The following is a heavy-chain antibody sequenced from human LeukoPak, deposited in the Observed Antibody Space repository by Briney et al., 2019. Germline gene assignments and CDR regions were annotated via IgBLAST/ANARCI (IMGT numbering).Heavy chain of an antibody. CDR1: GYTFTSYD. Sequence: ASVKVSCKASGYTFTSYDINWVRQATGQGLEWMGWMNPNSGNAGYAQKFQGRVTITRNTSISTAYMELSSLRSEDTAVYYCARGLEGSGSYITDFDYWGQGTLVTVSS. D-gene: IGHD3-10*01. CDR3: ARGLEGSGSYITDFDY. J-gene: IGHJ4*02. V-gene: IGHV1-8*03. CDR2: MNPNSGNA.